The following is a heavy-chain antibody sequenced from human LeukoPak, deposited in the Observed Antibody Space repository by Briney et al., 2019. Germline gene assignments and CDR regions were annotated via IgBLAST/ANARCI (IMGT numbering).Heavy chain of an antibody. CDR1: GFTFSSYD. CDR3: ARTTKEFDILTGYYFDY. D-gene: IGHD3-9*01. V-gene: IGHV3-23*01. J-gene: IGHJ4*02. CDR2: ISGGGETT. Sequence: GGPLRLSCAASGFTFSSYDMGWVRQAPGKGLEWVSSISGGGETTYYADSVKGRFPISRDNSKNTLYLQMNSLRAEDTAVYYCARTTKEFDILTGYYFDYWGQGTLVTVSS.